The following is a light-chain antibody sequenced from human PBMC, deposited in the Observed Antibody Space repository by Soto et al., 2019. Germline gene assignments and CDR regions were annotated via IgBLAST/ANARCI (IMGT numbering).Light chain of an antibody. J-gene: IGKJ1*01. V-gene: IGKV3-15*01. Sequence: KQPPGTLSLYPGERATLSCRAIQSVSSSHLAWYQQKPGQAPRLLIYGASSRATGIPARFSGSGSGTEFTLTISSLQSEDFAVYYCQQYNNWPPRTFGQGTNV. CDR1: QSVSSSH. CDR2: GAS. CDR3: QQYNNWPPRT.